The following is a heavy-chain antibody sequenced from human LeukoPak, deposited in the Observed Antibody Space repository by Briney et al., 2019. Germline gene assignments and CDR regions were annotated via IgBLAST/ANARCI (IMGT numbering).Heavy chain of an antibody. CDR3: ANSIFGVGAHWFDP. CDR1: GGSISSSSYY. V-gene: IGHV4-39*07. D-gene: IGHD3-3*01. CDR2: IYYSGST. Sequence: SETLSLTCTVSGGSISSSSYYWGWIRQPPGKGLEWIGSIYYSGSTYYNPSLKSRVTISVDTSKNQFSLKLNSVTAADTAVYYCANSIFGVGAHWFDPWGQGTLVTVSS. J-gene: IGHJ5*02.